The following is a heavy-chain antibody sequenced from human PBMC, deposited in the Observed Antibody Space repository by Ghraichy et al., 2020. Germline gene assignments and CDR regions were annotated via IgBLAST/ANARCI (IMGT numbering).Heavy chain of an antibody. CDR3: ARDLRDGYNFDPPHKGFDI. CDR2: IYYSGST. V-gene: IGHV4-39*07. J-gene: IGHJ3*02. CDR1: GGSISSSSYY. D-gene: IGHD5-24*01. Sequence: SCTVSGGSISSSSYYWGWIRQPPGKGLEWIGSIYYSGSTYYNPSLKSRVTISVDTSKNQFSLKLSSVTAADTAVYYCARDLRDGYNFDPPHKGFDIWGKGTIVTVSS.